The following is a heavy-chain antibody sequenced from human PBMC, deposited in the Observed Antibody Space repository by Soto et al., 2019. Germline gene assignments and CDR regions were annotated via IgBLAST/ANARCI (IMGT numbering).Heavy chain of an antibody. CDR2: IYHSGST. V-gene: IGHV4-30-2*01. CDR1: GGSISSGGYS. J-gene: IGHJ4*02. D-gene: IGHD5-12*01. CDR3: ARDSGYGYYFDY. Sequence: PSETLSLTCAVSGGSISSGGYSWSWIRQPPGKGLEWIGYIYHSGSTYYNPSLKSRVTISVDRSKNQFSLKLSSVTAADTAVYYCARDSGYGYYFDYWGQGTLVTVSS.